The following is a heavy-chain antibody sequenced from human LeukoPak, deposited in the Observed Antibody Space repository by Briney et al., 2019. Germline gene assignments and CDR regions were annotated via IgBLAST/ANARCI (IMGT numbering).Heavy chain of an antibody. J-gene: IGHJ5*02. CDR3: AREVSVGLGYCSGGSCPNWFDP. CDR1: GGSISSYY. D-gene: IGHD2-15*01. V-gene: IGHV4-59*01. Sequence: SETLSLTCTVSGGSISSYYWSWIRRPPGKGLEWIGYIYYSGSTNYNPSLKSRVTISVDTSKNQFSLKLSSVTAADTAVYYCAREVSVGLGYCSGGSCPNWFDPWGQGTLVTVSS. CDR2: IYYSGST.